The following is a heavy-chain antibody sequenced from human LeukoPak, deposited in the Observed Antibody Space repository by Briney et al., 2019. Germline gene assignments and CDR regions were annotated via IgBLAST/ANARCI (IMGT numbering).Heavy chain of an antibody. CDR1: GFTFSSYE. Sequence: PGGSLRLSCAASGFTFSSYEMNWVRQAPGKGLEWVSGITWNGGSTGYADSVKGRFTISRDNAKNSLYLQINSLRAEDTALYYCARQAVTYYYYYYMDVWGKGTTVTVSS. D-gene: IGHD4-23*01. V-gene: IGHV3-20*04. J-gene: IGHJ6*03. CDR3: ARQAVTYYYYYYMDV. CDR2: ITWNGGST.